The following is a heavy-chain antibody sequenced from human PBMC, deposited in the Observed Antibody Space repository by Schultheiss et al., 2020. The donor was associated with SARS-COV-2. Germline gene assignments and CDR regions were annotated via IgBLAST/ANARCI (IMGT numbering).Heavy chain of an antibody. CDR2: ISYDGSNK. CDR1: GFTFSSYG. J-gene: IGHJ6*02. V-gene: IGHV3-30*03. Sequence: GESLKISCAASGFTFSSYGMHWVRQAPGKGLEWVAVISYDGSNKYYADSVKGRFTISRDNSKNTLYLQMNSLRAEDTAVYYCARDASLLSAGGMDVWGQGTTVTVSS. CDR3: ARDASLLSAGGMDV. D-gene: IGHD1-26*01.